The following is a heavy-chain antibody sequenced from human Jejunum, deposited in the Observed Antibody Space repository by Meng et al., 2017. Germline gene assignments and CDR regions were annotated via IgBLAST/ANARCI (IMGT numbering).Heavy chain of an antibody. J-gene: IGHJ5*02. D-gene: IGHD3-10*01. CDR2: IYRGGST. CDR1: GGSISRSPHY. V-gene: IGHV4-39*07. CDR3: ARVISMARGTLIGVWFDP. Sequence: QLQLQASGPGLVKPSGPLSLTCSVSGGSISRSPHYWGWVRQPPGKGLEWIAKIYRGGSTYYNPSLKSRVNISIDSSTNQFSLNLNSVTAADTAVYYCARVISMARGTLIGVWFDPWGQGTLVTVSS.